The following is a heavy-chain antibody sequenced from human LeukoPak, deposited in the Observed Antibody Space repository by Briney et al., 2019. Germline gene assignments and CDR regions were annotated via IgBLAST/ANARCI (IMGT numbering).Heavy chain of an antibody. V-gene: IGHV3-30*03. Sequence: GGSLRLSCAASGFTFSSYGMHWVRQAPGKGLEWVAVISYDGSNKYYADSVKGRFTISRDNSKNTLYLQMNSLRAEDTAVYCCARDYVWGSYPGADAFDIWGQGTMVTVSS. CDR3: ARDYVWGSYPGADAFDI. D-gene: IGHD3-16*02. CDR2: ISYDGSNK. CDR1: GFTFSSYG. J-gene: IGHJ3*02.